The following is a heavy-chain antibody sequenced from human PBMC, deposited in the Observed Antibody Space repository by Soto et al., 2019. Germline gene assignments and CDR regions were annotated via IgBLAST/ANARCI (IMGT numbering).Heavy chain of an antibody. J-gene: IGHJ4*02. V-gene: IGHV4-39*01. CDR2: VFYTGFT. Sequence: ETLSVTCSVSGASIRVRYYYWGWLRQSPGKGPEWIGSVFYTGFTSYNPSLESRVSVSVDTSKNQFSLKVGGVSAADTAVYYCATSQKGYNWNYFDHWGQGALVTVYS. CDR3: ATSQKGYNWNYFDH. D-gene: IGHD1-20*01. CDR1: GASIRVRYYY.